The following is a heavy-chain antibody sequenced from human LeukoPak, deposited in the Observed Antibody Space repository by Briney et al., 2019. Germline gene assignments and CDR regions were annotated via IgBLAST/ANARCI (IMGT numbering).Heavy chain of an antibody. CDR1: GFTFSSYA. V-gene: IGHV3-23*01. CDR2: ISGSGGST. CDR3: AILPGYSSSWYEVDY. D-gene: IGHD6-13*01. J-gene: IGHJ4*02. Sequence: GGSLRLSRAASGFTFSSYAMSWVRQAPGKGLEWVSGISGSGGSTYYADSVKGRFTISRDNSKNTLYLQMNSPRAEDTAVYYCAILPGYSSSWYEVDYWGQGTLVTVSS.